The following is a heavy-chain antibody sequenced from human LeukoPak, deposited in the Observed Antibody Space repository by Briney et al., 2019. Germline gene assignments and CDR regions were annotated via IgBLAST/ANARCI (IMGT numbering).Heavy chain of an antibody. CDR1: GYTFTGYY. CDR3: ARDDGPTQAFDY. J-gene: IGHJ4*02. Sequence: ASVKVSCKASGYTFTGYYMHWVRQAPGQGLEWMGIINPSGGSTSYAQKFQGRVTMTRDTSTSTVYMELSSLRSGDTAVYYCARDDGPTQAFDYWGQGTLVTVSS. V-gene: IGHV1-46*01. CDR2: INPSGGST. D-gene: IGHD2-15*01.